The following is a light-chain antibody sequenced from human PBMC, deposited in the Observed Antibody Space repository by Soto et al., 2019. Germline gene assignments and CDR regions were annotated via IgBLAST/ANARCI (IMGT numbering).Light chain of an antibody. J-gene: IGLJ1*01. V-gene: IGLV2-8*01. Sequence: QSVLTQPPSASGAPGQSVTLSFTGTSNDVGGYNYVSWYQYHPGKAPKLITYEVYKRPSGVPDRFSGSKSGNAAALTVSGLQAEDEADYYCSSYVGTNSYVFGTGTKVTVL. CDR1: SNDVGGYNY. CDR3: SSYVGTNSYV. CDR2: EVY.